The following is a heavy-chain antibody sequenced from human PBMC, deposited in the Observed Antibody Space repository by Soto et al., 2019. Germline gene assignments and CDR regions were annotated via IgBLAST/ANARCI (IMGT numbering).Heavy chain of an antibody. V-gene: IGHV4-31*03. Sequence: TLSLSCTVCGVSISRGGYYWNWIRQHPGKGLEWIGYIYYSGSTDYNPSLKSRVFISVDRSKKQFSLALSSVTAADTAVYYCASGDYSLKLRPIDVWGQATTLTVSS. CDR1: GVSISRGGYY. CDR3: ASGDYSLKLRPIDV. CDR2: IYYSGST. D-gene: IGHD4-4*01. J-gene: IGHJ6*02.